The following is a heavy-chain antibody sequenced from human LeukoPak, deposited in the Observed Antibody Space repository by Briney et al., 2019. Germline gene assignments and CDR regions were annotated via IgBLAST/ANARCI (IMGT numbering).Heavy chain of an antibody. Sequence: QSGGSLRLSCAASGFTFSSYWMSWVRQAPGKGLEWVANIKQDGSEKYYVDSVKGRFTISRDNAKNSLYLQMNSLRAEDTAVYYCARVRWEYDIEPYYFDYWGQGTLVTVSS. V-gene: IGHV3-7*01. D-gene: IGHD3-9*01. CDR2: IKQDGSEK. CDR1: GFTFSSYW. CDR3: ARVRWEYDIEPYYFDY. J-gene: IGHJ4*02.